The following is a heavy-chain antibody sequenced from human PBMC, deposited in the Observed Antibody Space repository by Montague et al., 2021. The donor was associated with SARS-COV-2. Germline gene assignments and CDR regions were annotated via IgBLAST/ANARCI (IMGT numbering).Heavy chain of an antibody. V-gene: IGHV4-39*01. CDR1: GASISRSDYY. J-gene: IGHJ4*02. CDR3: ARLLPDGSVVATDIPFDV. CDR2: IHYIANT. D-gene: IGHD2-21*02. Sequence: SETLSLTCNVSGASISRSDYYWAWMRQPPGKGLELIGSIHYIANTYSNPYLESRVTISVATSENQFFLRLRSVIAADTAVHYCARLLPDGSVVATDIPFDVWGQGTLVTVSS.